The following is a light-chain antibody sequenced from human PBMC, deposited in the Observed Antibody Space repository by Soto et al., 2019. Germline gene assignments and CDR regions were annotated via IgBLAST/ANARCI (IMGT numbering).Light chain of an antibody. CDR2: AAS. J-gene: IGKJ4*01. CDR3: QYYNNWLAT. CDR1: QTISXT. V-gene: IGKV3-15*01. Sequence: EVVLTQSPATLSVSPGDKVSLSCRANQTISXTLAWYQQKPGQAPRLLIYAASTRATGVSARFSGSGSGTEFTLTISSLQSEDFTIYYCQYYNNWLATFGGGTKVDIK.